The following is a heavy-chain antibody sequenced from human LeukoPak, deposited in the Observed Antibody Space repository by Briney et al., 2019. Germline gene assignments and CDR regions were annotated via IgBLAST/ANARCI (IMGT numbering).Heavy chain of an antibody. CDR1: GFTFSSCS. CDR2: ISSSSSTI. Sequence: PGGSLRLSCAASGFTFSSCSMNWVRQAPGKGLEWVSYISSSSSTIYYADSVKGRFTISRDNSKNTPYLQMNSLRAEDTAVYYCAKDEGPIDSSSWFNYYYYYYMDVWGKGTTVTISS. V-gene: IGHV3-48*01. J-gene: IGHJ6*03. D-gene: IGHD6-13*01. CDR3: AKDEGPIDSSSWFNYYYYYYMDV.